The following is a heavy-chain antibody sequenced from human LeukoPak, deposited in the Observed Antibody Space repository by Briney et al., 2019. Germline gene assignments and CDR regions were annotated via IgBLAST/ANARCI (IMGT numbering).Heavy chain of an antibody. V-gene: IGHV1-69*13. Sequence: SVKVSCKASGGTFSSYAISWVRQAPGQGLEWMGGIIPIFGTANYAQKFQGRVTITADESTSTAYMELSSLRSEDTAVYYCWGGGWKKPFDYWGQGALVTVSS. D-gene: IGHD2-21*01. CDR3: WGGGWKKPFDY. CDR2: IIPIFGTA. J-gene: IGHJ4*02. CDR1: GGTFSSYA.